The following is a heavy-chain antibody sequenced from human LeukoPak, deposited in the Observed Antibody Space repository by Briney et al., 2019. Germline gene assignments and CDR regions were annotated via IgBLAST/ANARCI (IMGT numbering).Heavy chain of an antibody. J-gene: IGHJ3*02. CDR3: VRPLGGYFAGNTFDI. CDR1: GGSVSSRPHF. Sequence: SETLSLTCTVSGGSVSSRPHFWAWIRQTPGKGLEWIGTIYYTGSANYNPSLKSRVTMSVDTSKDHFSLNLSSVTATDTAVYFCVRPLGGYFAGNTFDIWGQGTVVSVSS. CDR2: IYYTGSA. V-gene: IGHV4-39*02. D-gene: IGHD3-22*01.